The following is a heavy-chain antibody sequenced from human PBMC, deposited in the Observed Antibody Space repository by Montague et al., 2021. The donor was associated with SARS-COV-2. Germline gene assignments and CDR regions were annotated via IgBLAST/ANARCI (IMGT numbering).Heavy chain of an antibody. Sequence: PALVKPTQTLTLTCAFSGFSLSTSGMCVSWIRQPPGKALEWLARIDWDDDKYYSTSLKTRLTISKDTSKNQAVLTMTNMDPVDTATYSGARRTYDILTGYASGMDFWGQGTTVTVSS. D-gene: IGHD3-9*01. CDR2: IDWDDDK. V-gene: IGHV2-70*11. CDR3: ARRTYDILTGYASGMDF. CDR1: GFSLSTSGMC. J-gene: IGHJ6*02.